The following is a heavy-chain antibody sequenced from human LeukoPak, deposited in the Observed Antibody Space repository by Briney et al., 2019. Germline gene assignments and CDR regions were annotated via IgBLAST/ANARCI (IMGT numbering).Heavy chain of an antibody. CDR2: ISYDGSNK. D-gene: IGHD6-19*01. CDR1: GFTFSSYG. V-gene: IGHV3-30*18. Sequence: GGSLRLSCAASGFTFSSYGMHWVRQAPGKGLEWVAVISYDGSNKYYADSVKGRFTISRDNSKNTLYLQMNSLRAEDTAVYYCAKGRWLVDYWGHGTLVTVSS. J-gene: IGHJ4*01. CDR3: AKGRWLVDY.